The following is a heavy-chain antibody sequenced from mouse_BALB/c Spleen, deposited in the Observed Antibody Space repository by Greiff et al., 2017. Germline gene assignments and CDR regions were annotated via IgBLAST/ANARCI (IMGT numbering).Heavy chain of an antibody. Sequence: EVKLVESGAELVKPGASVKLSCTASGFNIKDTYMHWVKQRPEQGLEWIGRIDPANGNTKYDPKFQGKATITADTSSNTAYLQLSSLTSEDTAVYYCARGHTANEYYFDYWGQGTTLTVSS. CDR3: ARGHTANEYYFDY. CDR1: GFNIKDTY. V-gene: IGHV14-3*02. CDR2: IDPANGNT. J-gene: IGHJ2*01. D-gene: IGHD1-2*01.